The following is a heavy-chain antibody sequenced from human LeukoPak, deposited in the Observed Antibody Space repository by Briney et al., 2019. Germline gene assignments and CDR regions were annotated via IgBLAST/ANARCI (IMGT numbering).Heavy chain of an antibody. CDR1: GFIFSSYG. Sequence: GGSLRLSCAASGFIFSSYGMQWVRQAPGKGLEWVANIKQDGSEKYYVDSVKGRFTISRDNAKNSLYLQMNSLRAEDTAVYYCARGPYCSGGSCYLEYFQHWGQGTLVTVSS. D-gene: IGHD2-15*01. CDR3: ARGPYCSGGSCYLEYFQH. J-gene: IGHJ1*01. CDR2: IKQDGSEK. V-gene: IGHV3-7*01.